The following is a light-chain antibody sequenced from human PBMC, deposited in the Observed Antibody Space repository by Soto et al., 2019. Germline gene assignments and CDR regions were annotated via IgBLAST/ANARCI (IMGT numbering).Light chain of an antibody. CDR2: GAS. CDR3: QHYNNWPPDYT. J-gene: IGKJ2*01. CDR1: QSIRSY. Sequence: EVVLTHSPATLSVSPGETATLSCRASQSIRSYLAWYQQKAGQSPRLLIYGASMRATGVPTRFSGSGSGTEFTLTISSRQSEDFALYYCQHYNNWPPDYTFGQGTKVEIK. V-gene: IGKV3-15*01.